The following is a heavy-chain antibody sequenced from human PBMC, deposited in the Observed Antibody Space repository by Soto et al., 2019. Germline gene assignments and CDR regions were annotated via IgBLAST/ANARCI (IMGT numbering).Heavy chain of an antibody. CDR1: GYTFTSYG. V-gene: IGHV1-18*01. Sequence: GASVKVSCKASGYTFTSYGISWVRQAPGQGLEWMGWISAYNGNTNYAQKLQGRVTMTTDTSTSTAYMELRSLRSDDTAVYYCARDVKGYYDFWRHFTGDWFDPWGQGTLVNVSS. CDR3: ARDVKGYYDFWRHFTGDWFDP. D-gene: IGHD3-3*01. CDR2: ISAYNGNT. J-gene: IGHJ5*02.